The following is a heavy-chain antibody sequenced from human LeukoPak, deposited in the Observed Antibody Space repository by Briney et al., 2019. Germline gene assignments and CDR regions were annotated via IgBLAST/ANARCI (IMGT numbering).Heavy chain of an antibody. J-gene: IGHJ4*02. CDR1: GYSFTSYY. V-gene: IGHV1-46*01. D-gene: IGHD3-3*01. CDR3: ARALNDFWSGYFAS. CDR2: INPTGRGT. Sequence: ASVTVSCTASGYSFTSYYIHWVRQAPGQGLEWMGLINPTGRGTSNAQNFQGRVTLTRDTSTSTVYMDLSSLKSEDTAVYYCARALNDFWSGYFASWGQGTLVTVSS.